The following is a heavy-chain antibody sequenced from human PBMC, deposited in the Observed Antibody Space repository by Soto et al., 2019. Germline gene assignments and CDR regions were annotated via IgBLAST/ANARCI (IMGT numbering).Heavy chain of an antibody. CDR1: GFTFTSYA. V-gene: IGHV3-30-3*01. CDR2: VSYDGSNK. J-gene: IGHJ4*02. D-gene: IGHD6-19*01. Sequence: QPGGSLRLSCAASGFTFTSYAMHWARQAPGKGLEWVAIVSYDGSNKYYADSVKGRFTISRDNSKNTLYLQMSSLRAEDTAVYYCARDLYCSGWTIDYWGQGTLVTVPS. CDR3: ARDLYCSGWTIDY.